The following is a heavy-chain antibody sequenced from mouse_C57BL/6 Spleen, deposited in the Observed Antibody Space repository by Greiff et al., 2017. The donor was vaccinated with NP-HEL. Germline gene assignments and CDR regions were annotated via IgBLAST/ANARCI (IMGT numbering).Heavy chain of an antibody. J-gene: IGHJ3*01. CDR1: GYTFTSYW. Sequence: QVQLKQPGAELVKPGASVKLSCKASGYTFTSYWMQWVKQRPGQGLEWIGEIDPSDSYTNYNQKFKGKATLTVDTSSSTAYMQLSSLTSEDSAVYYCARRDDYYEGFAYWGQGTLVTVSA. V-gene: IGHV1-50*01. CDR2: IDPSDSYT. D-gene: IGHD1-1*01. CDR3: ARRDDYYEGFAY.